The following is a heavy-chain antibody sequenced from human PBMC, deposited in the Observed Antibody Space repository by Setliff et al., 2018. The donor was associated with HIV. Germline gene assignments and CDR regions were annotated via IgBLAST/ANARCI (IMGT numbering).Heavy chain of an antibody. D-gene: IGHD6-13*01. CDR3: ARDRTHSKVPRPYYYMDV. CDR2: INHSGGT. CDR1: GGSFSDYY. J-gene: IGHJ6*03. V-gene: IGHV4-34*01. Sequence: PSETLSLTCAVYGGSFSDYYWTWIRQTPGKGLEWIGEINHSGGTNYNPSLKSRVTMSVDTSKNQFSLKLNSVTAADTAVYYCARDRTHSKVPRPYYYMDVWGKGTTVTVSS.